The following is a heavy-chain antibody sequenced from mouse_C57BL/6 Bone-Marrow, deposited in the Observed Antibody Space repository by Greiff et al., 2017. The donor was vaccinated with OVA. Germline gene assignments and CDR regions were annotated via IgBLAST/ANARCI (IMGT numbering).Heavy chain of an antibody. D-gene: IGHD1-1*01. J-gene: IGHJ4*01. CDR3: ARRGFTTVDYYAMDY. CDR2: INPYNGDT. Sequence: EVQLKESGPELVKPGDSVKISCKASGYSFTGYFMNWVMQSHGKSLEWIGRINPYNGDTFYNQKFKGKPTLTVDKSSSTAHMELRSLTSEDSAVYYCARRGFTTVDYYAMDYWGQGTSVTVSS. CDR1: GYSFTGYF. V-gene: IGHV1-20*01.